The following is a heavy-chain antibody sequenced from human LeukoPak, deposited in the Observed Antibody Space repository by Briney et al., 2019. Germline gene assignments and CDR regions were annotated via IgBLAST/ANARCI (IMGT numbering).Heavy chain of an antibody. CDR3: AGGYGYRQLVLDY. CDR2: IYSGGST. V-gene: IGHV3-53*01. CDR1: GFTVSSNY. D-gene: IGHD6-13*01. J-gene: IGHJ4*02. Sequence: GGSLRLSCAASGFTVSSNYMSWVRQAPGKGLEWGSVIYSGGSTYYADSVKGRFTISRDNSKNTLYLQMNSLRAEDTAVYYCAGGYGYRQLVLDYWGQGTLVTVSS.